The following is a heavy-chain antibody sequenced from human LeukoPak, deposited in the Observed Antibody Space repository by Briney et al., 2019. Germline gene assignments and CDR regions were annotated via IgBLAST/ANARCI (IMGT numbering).Heavy chain of an antibody. Sequence: ASVKVSCRASGFTFTGYYMLWVRQAPGQGLEWMGRINPNSGGTNYAQKFQGRVTMTRDTSISTAYTELSRLRSDDTAVYYCAREKGGRDTAMTPDAFDVWGQGTMVTVSS. V-gene: IGHV1-2*06. CDR2: INPNSGGT. J-gene: IGHJ3*01. D-gene: IGHD5-18*01. CDR3: AREKGGRDTAMTPDAFDV. CDR1: GFTFTGYY.